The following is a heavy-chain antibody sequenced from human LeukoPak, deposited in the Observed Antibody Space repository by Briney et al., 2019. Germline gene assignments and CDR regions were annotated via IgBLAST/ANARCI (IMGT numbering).Heavy chain of an antibody. CDR2: INHSGST. CDR3: ARSGGPWLAKFDP. V-gene: IGHV4-34*01. D-gene: IGHD4/OR15-4a*01. Sequence: SETLSLTCAVYGGSFSGYYWSWIRQPPGKGLEWIGEINHSGSTDYNPSLKSRVTISVDTSKNQFSLKLSSVTAADTAVYYCARSGGPWLAKFDPWGQGTLVTVSS. J-gene: IGHJ5*02. CDR1: GGSFSGYY.